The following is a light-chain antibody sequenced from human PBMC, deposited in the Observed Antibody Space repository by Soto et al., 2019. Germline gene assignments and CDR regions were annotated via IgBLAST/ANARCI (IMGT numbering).Light chain of an antibody. CDR1: RDISHY. CDR3: QQYTKDTPGT. Sequence: DIQMTQSPSSVSASVGDRVTITCRASRDISHYLAWYQERPGKVPKLLIYYAANLQSGVPSRFSGSGSGTDFTLTISSLQPEDVGTYYCQQYTKDTPGTFGQGTKVDIK. CDR2: YAA. J-gene: IGKJ1*01. V-gene: IGKV1-27*01.